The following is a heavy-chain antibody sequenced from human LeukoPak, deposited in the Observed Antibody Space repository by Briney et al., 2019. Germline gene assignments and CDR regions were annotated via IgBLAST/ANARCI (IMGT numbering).Heavy chain of an antibody. CDR3: ARDPEGSGSYNDAFDI. CDR2: ISSSSSTI. D-gene: IGHD3-10*01. Sequence: QSGGSLRLSCAASGFTFSSYSMNWVRQAPGKGLEWVSYISSSSSTIYYADSVKGRFTISRDNAKNSLYLQMNSLRAEDTAVYYCARDPEGSGSYNDAFDIWGQGTMVTVSS. CDR1: GFTFSSYS. J-gene: IGHJ3*02. V-gene: IGHV3-48*01.